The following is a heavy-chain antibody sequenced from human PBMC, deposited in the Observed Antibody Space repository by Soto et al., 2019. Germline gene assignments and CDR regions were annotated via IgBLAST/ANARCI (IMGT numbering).Heavy chain of an antibody. J-gene: IGHJ4*02. D-gene: IGHD2-15*01. CDR3: ARVHRYCSGGSCYLIDY. V-gene: IGHV4-59*01. CDR1: GGSISGYY. Sequence: QVQLQESGPGLVKPSETLSLTCTVSGGSISGYYWSWIRQPPGEGLEWIGYIYYTGSTDYNPSLKSRGTIALDTPKSQFSLKVSSVTAADTAVYYCARVHRYCSGGSCYLIDYWGQGTLVTVSS. CDR2: IYYTGST.